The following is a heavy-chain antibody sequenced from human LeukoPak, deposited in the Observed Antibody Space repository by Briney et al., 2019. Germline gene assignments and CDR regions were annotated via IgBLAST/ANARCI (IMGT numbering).Heavy chain of an antibody. J-gene: IGHJ3*02. CDR1: GGSISSYY. Sequence: PSETLSLTCTVSGGSISSYYWSWIRQPPGKGLEWIGYIYYSGSTNYNPSLKSRVTISVDTSKNQFSLKLSSVTAADTAVYYCVGRDDAFDIWGQGTMVTVSS. CDR2: IYYSGST. D-gene: IGHD5-24*01. CDR3: VGRDDAFDI. V-gene: IGHV4-59*08.